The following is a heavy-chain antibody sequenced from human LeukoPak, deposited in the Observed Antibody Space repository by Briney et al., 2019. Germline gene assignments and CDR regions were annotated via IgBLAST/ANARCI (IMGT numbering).Heavy chain of an antibody. CDR1: GGSFSGYY. V-gene: IGHV4-34*01. J-gene: IGHJ3*02. CDR3: ARELTVAIDI. CDR2: INHSGST. Sequence: SETLSLTCAVYGGSFSGYYWSWIRQPPGKGLEWIGEINHSGSTNYNPSLKSRVTTSVDTSKNQFSLKLSSVTAADTAVYYCARELTVAIDIWGRGTMVTVSS. D-gene: IGHD3-16*01.